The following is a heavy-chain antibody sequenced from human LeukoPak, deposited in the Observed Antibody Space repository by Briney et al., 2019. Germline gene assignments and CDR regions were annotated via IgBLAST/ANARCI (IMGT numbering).Heavy chain of an antibody. CDR2: ISGSGGST. V-gene: IGHV3-23*01. D-gene: IGHD3-22*01. Sequence: GGSLRLSCAASGFTFSSYAMSWVRQAPGKGLEWVSAISGSGGSTYYADSVKGRFTISRDNSKNALYLQMNSLRAEDTAVYYCANGRTEYYYDSSGQQPGFDYWGQGTLVTVSS. CDR3: ANGRTEYYYDSSGQQPGFDY. CDR1: GFTFSSYA. J-gene: IGHJ4*02.